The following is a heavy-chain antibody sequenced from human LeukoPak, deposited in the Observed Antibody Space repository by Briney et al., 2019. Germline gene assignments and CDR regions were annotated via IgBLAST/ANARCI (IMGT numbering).Heavy chain of an antibody. CDR3: ARVPPPSYYYDSSGYLGFDY. J-gene: IGHJ4*02. Sequence: SETLSLTCTVSGGSISSGDYYWSWIRQPPGKGLEWIGYIYYSGSTYYNPSLKSRVTISVDTSKNQFSLKLSSVTAADTAVYYCARVPPPSYYYDSSGYLGFDYWGQETLVTVSS. CDR2: IYYSGST. CDR1: GGSISSGDYY. V-gene: IGHV4-30-4*01. D-gene: IGHD3-22*01.